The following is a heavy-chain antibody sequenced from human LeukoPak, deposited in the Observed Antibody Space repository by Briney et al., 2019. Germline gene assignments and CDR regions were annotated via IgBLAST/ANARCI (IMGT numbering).Heavy chain of an antibody. J-gene: IGHJ4*02. D-gene: IGHD4-11*01. CDR2: INHSGST. V-gene: IGHV4-34*01. CDR1: GGSFSGYY. CDR3: ARRTTVTIPFGY. Sequence: PSETLSLTCAVYGGSFSGYYWSWIRQPPGKGLEWIGEINHSGSTNYDPALKSRVTISVDKSKNQFSLKLSSVTAADTAVFYCARRTTVTIPFGYWGQGTLVTVSS.